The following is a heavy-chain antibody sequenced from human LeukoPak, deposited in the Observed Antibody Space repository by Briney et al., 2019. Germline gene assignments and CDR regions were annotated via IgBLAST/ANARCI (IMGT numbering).Heavy chain of an antibody. J-gene: IGHJ6*02. V-gene: IGHV1-69*13. CDR1: GGTFSSYA. CDR2: IIPIFGTA. Sequence: SVKLSCKASGGTFSSYAISWVRQAPGQGLEWMGGIIPIFGTANYAQKSQGRVTITADESTSTAYMELSSLRSEDTAVYYCARDWYDILTGYYLYYGMDVWGQGTTVTVSS. CDR3: ARDWYDILTGYYLYYGMDV. D-gene: IGHD3-9*01.